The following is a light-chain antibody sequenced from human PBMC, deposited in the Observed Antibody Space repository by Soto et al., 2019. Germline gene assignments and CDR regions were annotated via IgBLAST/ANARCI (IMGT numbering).Light chain of an antibody. V-gene: IGKV2-28*01. Sequence: DIVMTQSPLSLSVTPGEPASFSCRSNQSLLHGNGYNYLDWYLQKPGQTPQLLIYLGSNRASGVPDRFSGSGSGTDFTLEINRVEAEDVGFYYCMQALQTASFGPGTKVDIK. CDR1: QSLLHGNGYNY. CDR2: LGS. CDR3: MQALQTAS. J-gene: IGKJ3*01.